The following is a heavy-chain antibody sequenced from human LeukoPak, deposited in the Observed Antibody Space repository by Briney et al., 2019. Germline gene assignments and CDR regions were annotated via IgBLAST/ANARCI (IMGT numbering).Heavy chain of an antibody. D-gene: IGHD2-2*01. V-gene: IGHV3-21*01. CDR2: MSSSSNNI. CDR1: GFTFNTYT. J-gene: IGHJ4*02. CDR3: ARGYQRPDH. Sequence: GGSLRLSCAASGFTFNTYTMNWVRQAPGEGLEWVSSMSSSSNNINYADSGKGRFTISRDNAMNSVHLQMNSLRVEDTAVYYCARGYQRPDHWAQGPLITVSS.